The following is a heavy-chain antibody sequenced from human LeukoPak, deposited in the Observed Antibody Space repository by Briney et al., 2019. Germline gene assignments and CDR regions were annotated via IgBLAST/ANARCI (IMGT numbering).Heavy chain of an antibody. CDR2: ISGSGGST. CDR3: AKAGIVVVSDYYYYYMDV. D-gene: IGHD3-22*01. J-gene: IGHJ6*03. CDR1: GFTFTSYA. V-gene: IGHV3-23*01. Sequence: AGGSLRLSCAASGFTFTSYAMSWVRQAPGKGLEWVSAISGSGGSTYYADSVKGRFTISRDNSKNTLYLQMNSLRAEDTAVYYCAKAGIVVVSDYYYYYMDVWGKGTTVTVSS.